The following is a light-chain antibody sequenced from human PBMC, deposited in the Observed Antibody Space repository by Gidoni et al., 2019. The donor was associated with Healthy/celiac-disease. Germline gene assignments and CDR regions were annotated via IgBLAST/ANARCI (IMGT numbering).Light chain of an antibody. Sequence: SYVLTQPPSMSVATGQTARITCGGNNIGSKSVHWYQQKPGQAPVLVVYDDSDRPSGIPERFSGSSSGNTATLTISRVEAGDEADYYCQVWDSSSDHPVVFGGGTKLTVL. CDR1: NIGSKS. J-gene: IGLJ2*01. V-gene: IGLV3-21*02. CDR2: DDS. CDR3: QVWDSSSDHPVV.